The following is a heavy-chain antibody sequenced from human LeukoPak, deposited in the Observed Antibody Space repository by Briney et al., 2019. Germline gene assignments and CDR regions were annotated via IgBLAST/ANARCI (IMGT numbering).Heavy chain of an antibody. CDR3: AIGRSDAFDI. J-gene: IGHJ3*02. CDR2: ISSNGGRT. V-gene: IGHV3-64*01. Sequence: PGGSLRLSCAASGFTFSSYAMHWVRQAPGKGLEYVSAISSNGGRTYYANSVKGRFTISRDNSKDTLYLQMGSLRAEDMAVYYCAIGRSDAFDIWGQGTMVTVSS. CDR1: GFTFSSYA. D-gene: IGHD4-17*01.